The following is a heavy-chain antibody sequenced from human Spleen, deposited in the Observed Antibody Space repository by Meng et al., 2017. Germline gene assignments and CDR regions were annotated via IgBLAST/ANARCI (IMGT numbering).Heavy chain of an antibody. V-gene: IGHV1-69*01. D-gene: IGHD3-10*01. CDR2: IIPIFGTA. J-gene: IGHJ4*02. CDR3: ASGVGSGTTPVDY. CDR1: GGPCSSNT. Sequence: QVQLLRSGAEVMKPGSSVKVPCKASGGPCSSNTISWVRQAPGQGLEWMGGIIPIFGTANYAQNFQGRVTITADESTTTAYMELSSLRSEDTAVYYCASGVGSGTTPVDYWGQGTLVTVSS.